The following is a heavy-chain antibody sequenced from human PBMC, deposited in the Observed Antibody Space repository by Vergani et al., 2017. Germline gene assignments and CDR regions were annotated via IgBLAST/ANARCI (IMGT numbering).Heavy chain of an antibody. CDR3: ARSSRLRLGELSLFLDD. V-gene: IGHV4-39*07. Sequence: QLQLQESGPGLVKPSETLSLTCTVSGGSISSSSYYWGWIRQPPGKGLEWIGSIYYSGSTYYNPSLKSRVTISVDTSKNQFSLRLSSVTAADTAVYYCARSSRLRLGELSLFLDDWGQGTLVTVSS. CDR1: GGSISSSSYY. J-gene: IGHJ4*02. D-gene: IGHD3-16*02. CDR2: IYYSGST.